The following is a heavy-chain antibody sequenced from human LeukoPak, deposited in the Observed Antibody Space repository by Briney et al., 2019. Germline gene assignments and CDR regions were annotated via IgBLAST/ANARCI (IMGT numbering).Heavy chain of an antibody. V-gene: IGHV3-73*01. CDR3: TRHVGNWFDP. CDR2: IRSKANSYAT. J-gene: IGHJ5*02. CDR1: GFTFRGSA. Sequence: GGSLKLSCAASGFTFRGSAMNWVRQASGKGLEWVGRIRSKANSYATAYAASVKGRFTIFRDDSKNTAYLQMISIKTEDTAVYYCTRHVGNWFDPWGQGTLVTVSS. D-gene: IGHD1-26*01.